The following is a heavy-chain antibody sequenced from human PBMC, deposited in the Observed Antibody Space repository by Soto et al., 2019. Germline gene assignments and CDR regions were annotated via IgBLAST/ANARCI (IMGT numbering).Heavy chain of an antibody. Sequence: PSETLSLTCTVSGGSIRSGGYFWSWFLQQPGKGLEWIGHIYYRGGTSYNPSLESRVAMSVDTSKNEFTLKVNSVTAADTAIYYCARFAKEENPKLESWYAFDFWGRGTLVTVPQ. V-gene: IGHV4-31*03. D-gene: IGHD6-13*01. CDR1: GGSIRSGGYF. J-gene: IGHJ4*02. CDR2: IYYRGGT. CDR3: ARFAKEENPKLESWYAFDF.